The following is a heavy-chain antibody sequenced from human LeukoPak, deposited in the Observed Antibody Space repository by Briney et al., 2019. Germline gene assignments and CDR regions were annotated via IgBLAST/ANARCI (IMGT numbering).Heavy chain of an antibody. J-gene: IGHJ4*02. CDR3: ARGWEYYDFWSGYQPIYYFDY. D-gene: IGHD3-3*01. CDR1: GGSISSYY. V-gene: IGHV4-59*12. Sequence: PSETLSLTCTVSGGSISSYYWSWIRQPPGKGLEWIGYIYYSGSTNYNPSLKSRVTISVDTSKNQFSLKLSSVTAADTAVYYCARGWEYYDFWSGYQPIYYFDYWGQGTLVTVSS. CDR2: IYYSGST.